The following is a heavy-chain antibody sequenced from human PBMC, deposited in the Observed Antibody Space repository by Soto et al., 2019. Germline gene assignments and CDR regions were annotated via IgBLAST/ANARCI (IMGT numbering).Heavy chain of an antibody. V-gene: IGHV4-30-2*01. Sequence: TLRLTCAVSGCSITTPGYSWVWIPPPPGKAPEWIVYVYHNGNAYPKPSLTSRVTISLEGAQNKFSLKMTSVAAADTGLYYCAARPYYYCGLDVWGQGTTVTVS. CDR2: VYHNGNA. J-gene: IGHJ6*02. CDR3: AARPYYYCGLDV. CDR1: GCSITTPGYS. D-gene: IGHD2-21*01.